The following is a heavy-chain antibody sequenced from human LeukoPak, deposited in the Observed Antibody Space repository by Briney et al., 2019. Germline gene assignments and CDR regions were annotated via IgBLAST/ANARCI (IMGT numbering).Heavy chain of an antibody. CDR2: IYYSGST. Sequence: PSETLSLTCTVSGGSISSYYWSWIRQPPGKGLEWIGYIYYSGSTNYNPSLKSRVTISVDTSKNQFSLKLSSVTAADTAVYYCARLGARKYCSSTSCYMRGGAFDIWGQGTMVTVSS. CDR3: ARLGARKYCSSTSCYMRGGAFDI. J-gene: IGHJ3*02. V-gene: IGHV4-59*08. D-gene: IGHD2-2*02. CDR1: GGSISSYY.